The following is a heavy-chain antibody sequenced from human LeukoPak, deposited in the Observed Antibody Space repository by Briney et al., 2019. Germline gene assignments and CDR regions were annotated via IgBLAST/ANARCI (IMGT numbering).Heavy chain of an antibody. CDR3: AHTGSAHGDDGFDP. Sequence: SGPTLVKPTETLTLTCTFSGFSLNSSGVGVGWIRQPPGKALEWLALISRDDDKRYSPSLKSRLSITKDTAKNQVVLTLANLDPVDTATYYCAHTGSAHGDDGFDPWGQGTLVTVSS. D-gene: IGHD7-27*01. V-gene: IGHV2-5*02. CDR1: GFSLNSSGVG. CDR2: ISRDDDK. J-gene: IGHJ5*02.